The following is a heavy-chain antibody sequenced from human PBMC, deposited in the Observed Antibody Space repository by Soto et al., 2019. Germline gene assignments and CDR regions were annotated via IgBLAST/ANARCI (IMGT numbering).Heavy chain of an antibody. D-gene: IGHD1-26*01. Sequence: EVQLVESGGGLVQPGGSLRLSCAASGFSFSTYWMTWVRQAPGKGLEWVANIKQDGSEKHYVESVKGRFSISRDNAQNSLYRQMNSLKVEDTAVYYCARWGVLHYYFDYWGQGTLVTVSS. CDR3: ARWGVLHYYFDY. CDR1: GFSFSTYW. V-gene: IGHV3-7*03. J-gene: IGHJ4*02. CDR2: IKQDGSEK.